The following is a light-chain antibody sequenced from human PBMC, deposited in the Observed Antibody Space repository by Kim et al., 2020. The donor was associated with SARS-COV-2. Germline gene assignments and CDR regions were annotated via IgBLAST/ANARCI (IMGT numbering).Light chain of an antibody. J-gene: IGKJ3*01. CDR3: QQRSNFT. Sequence: LSLTPGERATLACRASQSVSSYLAWYQQKPGQAPRLLIYDASNRATGIPARFSGSGSGTDFTLTISSLEPEDFAVYYWQQRSNFTFGPGTKVDIK. CDR2: DAS. CDR1: QSVSSY. V-gene: IGKV3-11*01.